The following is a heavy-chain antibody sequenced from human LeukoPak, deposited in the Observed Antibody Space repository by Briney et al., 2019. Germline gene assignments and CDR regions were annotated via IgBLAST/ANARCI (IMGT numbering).Heavy chain of an antibody. V-gene: IGHV4-59*01. CDR2: IYYSGST. CDR1: GGSLSSYY. J-gene: IGHJ6*03. Sequence: SETLSLTCTVSGGSLSSYYWSWIRQPPAKGLEWIGYIYYSGSTNYNPSLKSRVTISVDPSKNQFSLKLSSVTAADTAVYYCARRGGIVVPAAIDYYYYYYMDVWGKGTTVTVSS. D-gene: IGHD2-2*01. CDR3: ARRGGIVVPAAIDYYYYYYMDV.